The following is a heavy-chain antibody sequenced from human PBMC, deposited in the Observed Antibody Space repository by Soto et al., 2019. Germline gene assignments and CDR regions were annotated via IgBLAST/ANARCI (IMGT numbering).Heavy chain of an antibody. CDR3: ARAERGTATTVVDAFDI. D-gene: IGHD1-1*01. CDR2: MSHSGGT. V-gene: IGHV4-34*01. CDR1: GGSVNSGNYY. J-gene: IGHJ3*02. Sequence: QVQLQQWGAGLLKPSETLSLTCAVNGGSVNSGNYYWSWIRQPPGKELEWIGEMSHSGGTHFNPSLKSRVTISVDTSKSPLCRKMSSVTAADTALYYCARAERGTATTVVDAFDIWGPGTMVTVSS.